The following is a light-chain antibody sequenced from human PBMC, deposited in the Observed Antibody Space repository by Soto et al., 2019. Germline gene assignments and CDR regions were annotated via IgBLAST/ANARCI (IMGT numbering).Light chain of an antibody. V-gene: IGLV2-14*01. CDR3: SSFTSSMTNV. Sequence: QSVRTQPGSVSGSPGQSITISCTGTSSDVGGYNSVSWYQQHPGKAPKLILYDVTDRPSGVSYRFSGSKSGNTASLTISGLQAADEADYFCSSFTSSMTNVFGSGTKVTVL. CDR2: DVT. CDR1: SSDVGGYNS. J-gene: IGLJ1*01.